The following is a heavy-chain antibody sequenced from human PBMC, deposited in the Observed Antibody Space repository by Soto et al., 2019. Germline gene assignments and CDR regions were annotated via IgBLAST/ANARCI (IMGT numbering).Heavy chain of an antibody. CDR2: VYNSGST. CDR3: ARYRREAVAGYTLDN. V-gene: IGHV4-59*01. CDR1: GGSISSNY. J-gene: IGHJ4*02. D-gene: IGHD6-13*01. Sequence: SETLSLTCTVSGGSISSNYWTWIRQPPGKGLEWIGYVYNSGSTNYNPSLKSRVTISEDTSKSQFSLKVNSMTAADTAVYYCARYRREAVAGYTLDNWGQGILVTVPQ.